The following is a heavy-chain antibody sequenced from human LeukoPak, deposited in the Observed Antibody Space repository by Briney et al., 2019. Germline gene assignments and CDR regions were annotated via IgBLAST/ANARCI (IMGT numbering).Heavy chain of an antibody. J-gene: IGHJ6*03. CDR1: GGSILSSSYY. CDR3: ARVRCSGGSCPYYYYYMDV. V-gene: IGHV4-39*07. D-gene: IGHD2-15*01. Sequence: SETLSLTCTVSGGSILSSSYYWGWIRQPPGKGLEWIGSIYYSGNTDYNPSLKSRVTISVETSKNQFSLKLSSVTAADTAVYYCARVRCSGGSCPYYYYYMDVWGKGTTVTVSS. CDR2: IYYSGNT.